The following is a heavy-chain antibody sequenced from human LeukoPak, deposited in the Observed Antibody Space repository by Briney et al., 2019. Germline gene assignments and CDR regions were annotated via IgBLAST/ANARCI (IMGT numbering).Heavy chain of an antibody. CDR1: GFTFSSTW. Sequence: SGGSLRLSCIGSGFTFSSTWMHWVRQAPGKGLVWLSRMNSDGTTINYADSVKGRFTISRDNSRDTLYLQMNSLRAEDTAVYFCASVGADYWGQGTLVTVSS. CDR3: ASVGADY. J-gene: IGHJ4*02. D-gene: IGHD1-26*01. CDR2: MNSDGTTI. V-gene: IGHV3-74*01.